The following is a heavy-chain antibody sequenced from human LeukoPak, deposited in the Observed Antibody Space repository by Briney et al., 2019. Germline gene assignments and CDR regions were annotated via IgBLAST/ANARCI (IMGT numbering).Heavy chain of an antibody. CDR1: GFTFDDYG. V-gene: IGHV3-20*04. Sequence: GGSLRLSCAASGFTFDDYGMSWVRQAPGKGLEWVSGINWNGGSTGYADSVKGRFTISRDNAKNSLYLQMNSLRAEDTALYYCARDWGYCSSTSCPTYFDFWGQGTLVPVSS. J-gene: IGHJ4*02. CDR2: INWNGGST. CDR3: ARDWGYCSSTSCPTYFDF. D-gene: IGHD2-2*01.